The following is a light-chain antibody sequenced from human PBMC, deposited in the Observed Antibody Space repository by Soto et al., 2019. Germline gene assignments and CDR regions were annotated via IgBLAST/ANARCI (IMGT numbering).Light chain of an antibody. V-gene: IGKV1-8*01. Sequence: AIRMTQSPSSFSASTGDRVTITCRASQGISSYLAWYQQKPGKAPKLLIYAASTLQSGVPSRFSGSRSGTDFTLTISCLQSEDFAAYYCQQYYSYPQFTFGPGTKVDI. CDR1: QGISSY. CDR3: QQYYSYPQFT. J-gene: IGKJ3*01. CDR2: AAS.